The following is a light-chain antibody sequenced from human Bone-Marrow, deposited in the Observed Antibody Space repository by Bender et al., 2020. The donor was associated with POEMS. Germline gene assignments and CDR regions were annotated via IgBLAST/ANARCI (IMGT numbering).Light chain of an antibody. CDR3: SSYAGTNSVL. CDR1: SSDVGGYNY. CDR2: DVS. Sequence: QSALTQPASVSGSPGQSITISCTGTSSDVGGYNYVSCYQHHPDKAPKLMIYDVSSRPSGVSNRFSGSKSGNTASLTVSGLRAEDEAYYYCSSYAGTNSVLFGGGTKLTVL. J-gene: IGLJ2*01. V-gene: IGLV2-14*03.